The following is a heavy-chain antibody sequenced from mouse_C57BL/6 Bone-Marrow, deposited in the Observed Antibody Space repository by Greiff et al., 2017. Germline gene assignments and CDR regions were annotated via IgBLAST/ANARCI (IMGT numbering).Heavy chain of an antibody. D-gene: IGHD1-1*01. V-gene: IGHV14-4*01. CDR1: GFNIKDDY. J-gene: IGHJ3*01. CDR2: IDPENGDS. Sequence: VQLQQSGAELVRPGASVKLSCTASGFNIKDDYMHWVKQRPEQGLEWIGWIDPENGDSEYASKFQGKATITADTSSHTAYLQLSSLTSEDTAVYYCTHYGSSPAWFAYWGQGTLVTVSA. CDR3: THYGSSPAWFAY.